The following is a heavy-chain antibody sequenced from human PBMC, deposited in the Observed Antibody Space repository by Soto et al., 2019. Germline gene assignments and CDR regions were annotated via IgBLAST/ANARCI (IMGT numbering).Heavy chain of an antibody. CDR3: ARGVAPGQTADPYAFDF. Sequence: QAQLVQSGAEVRKPGSSVRVSCRASGGPFTRYAVSWVRQAPGQGLEWIGGITPIAETTNYAQKFRGRLSINADESADTVNMELRRLTSDDTAVYFCARGVAPGQTADPYAFDFWGQGSRVTVSS. D-gene: IGHD3-3*01. J-gene: IGHJ3*01. CDR2: ITPIAETT. CDR1: GGPFTRYA. V-gene: IGHV1-69*01.